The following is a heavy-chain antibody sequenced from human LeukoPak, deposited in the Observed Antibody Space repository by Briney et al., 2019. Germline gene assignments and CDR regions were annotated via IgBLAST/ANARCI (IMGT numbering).Heavy chain of an antibody. CDR3: ARGPPLFDP. V-gene: IGHV3-7*01. Sequence: PGGSLRLSCAASGFTLSTFWMSWVRQAPGKGLEWVANIKQDESEKHYVDSVKGRFTISRDNAKNSLYLQMSSLRAEDTALYYCARGPPLFDPWGQGTLVTVSS. CDR2: IKQDESEK. J-gene: IGHJ5*02. CDR1: GFTLSTFW.